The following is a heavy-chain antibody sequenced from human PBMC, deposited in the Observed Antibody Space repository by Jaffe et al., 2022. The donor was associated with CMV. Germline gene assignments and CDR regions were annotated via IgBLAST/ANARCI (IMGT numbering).Heavy chain of an antibody. Sequence: QVQLVQSGAEVKKPGASVKVSCKASGYTFTSYAMHWVRQAPGQRLEWMGWINAGNGNTKYSQKFQGRVTITRDTSASTAYMELSSLRSEDTAVYYCARARIVGATHDAFDIWGQGTMVTVSS. J-gene: IGHJ3*02. CDR2: INAGNGNT. V-gene: IGHV1-3*01. CDR3: ARARIVGATHDAFDI. CDR1: GYTFTSYA. D-gene: IGHD1-26*01.